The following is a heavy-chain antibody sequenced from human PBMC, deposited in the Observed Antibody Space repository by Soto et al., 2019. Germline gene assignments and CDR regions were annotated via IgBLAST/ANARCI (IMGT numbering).Heavy chain of an antibody. CDR1: GGSISSGGYY. Sequence: QVQLQESGPGLVKPSQTLSLTCTVSGGSISSGGYYWSWIRQHPGKGLEWIGYIYYSGSTYYNPSLKNRVTISVDTSKNQFSLKLSSVTAADTAVYYCARDEKGGDYYYYMDVWGKGTTVTVSS. J-gene: IGHJ6*03. CDR3: ARDEKGGDYYYYMDV. CDR2: IYYSGST. D-gene: IGHD6-25*01. V-gene: IGHV4-31*03.